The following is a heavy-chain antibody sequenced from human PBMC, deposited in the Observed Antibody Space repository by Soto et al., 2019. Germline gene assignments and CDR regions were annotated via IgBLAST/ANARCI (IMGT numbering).Heavy chain of an antibody. CDR2: ISSSSSYI. Sequence: GGSLRLSCAASGFTFSSYSMNWVRQAPGKGLEWVSSISSSSSYIYYADSVKGRFTISRDNAKNSLYLQMNSLRAEDTAVYYCAKENLRKTTVTTFFDYWDQGTLVTVSS. D-gene: IGHD4-17*01. J-gene: IGHJ4*02. V-gene: IGHV3-21*01. CDR3: AKENLRKTTVTTFFDY. CDR1: GFTFSSYS.